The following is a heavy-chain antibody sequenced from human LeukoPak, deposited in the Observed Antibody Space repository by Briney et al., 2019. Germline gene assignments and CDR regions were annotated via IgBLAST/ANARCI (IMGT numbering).Heavy chain of an antibody. J-gene: IGHJ5*02. CDR1: GRTFTSYG. D-gene: IGHD3-16*01. CDR3: AREALGRNWFDP. V-gene: IGHV1-18*01. Sequence: ASVKVFCKASGRTFTSYGISWVRQAPGRGLEWMGWISAYNGNTNYAQKLQGRVTMTTDTSTSTAYMELRSLRSDDTAVYYCAREALGRNWFDPWGQGTLVTVSS. CDR2: ISAYNGNT.